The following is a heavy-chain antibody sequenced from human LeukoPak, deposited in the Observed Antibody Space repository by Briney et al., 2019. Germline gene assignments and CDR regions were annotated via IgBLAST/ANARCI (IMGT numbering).Heavy chain of an antibody. Sequence: GRSLRLSCAASGFTFSGYTMSWVRQAPGKGPEWVSSISGGDPTTYYADSVKGRFTISRDNSKSTLYLQMNSLRAEDTAIYYCAKQSLLLRGPLLIYYFDFWGQGTLVTVSS. D-gene: IGHD3-10*01. V-gene: IGHV3-23*01. CDR3: AKQSLLLRGPLLIYYFDF. CDR2: ISGGDPTT. CDR1: GFTFSGYT. J-gene: IGHJ4*02.